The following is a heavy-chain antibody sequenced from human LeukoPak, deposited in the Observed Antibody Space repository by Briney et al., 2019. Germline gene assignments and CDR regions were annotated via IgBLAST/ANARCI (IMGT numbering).Heavy chain of an antibody. Sequence: SKTLSLTCAVYGGSFSGYYWSWIRQPPGKGLEWIGEINHSGSTNYNPSLKSRVTISVDTSKNQFSLKLSSVTAADTAVYYCARGMVRGKWGQGTLVTVSS. CDR2: INHSGST. V-gene: IGHV4-34*01. D-gene: IGHD3-10*01. CDR3: ARGMVRGK. J-gene: IGHJ4*02. CDR1: GGSFSGYY.